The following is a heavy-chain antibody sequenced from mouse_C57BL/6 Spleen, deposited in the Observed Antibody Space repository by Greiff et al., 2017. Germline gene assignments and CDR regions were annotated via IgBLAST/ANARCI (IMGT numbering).Heavy chain of an antibody. Sequence: QVQLQQPGAELVMPGASVKLSCKASGYTFTSYWMHWVKQRPGQGLEWIGEIAPSDSYTNYNQKFKGKSTLTVDKSSSTAYMQLSSLTSVDSAVYYCARHGSSSYFDDWGQGTTLTVSS. D-gene: IGHD1-1*01. CDR1: GYTFTSYW. CDR2: IAPSDSYT. CDR3: ARHGSSSYFDD. J-gene: IGHJ2*01. V-gene: IGHV1-69*01.